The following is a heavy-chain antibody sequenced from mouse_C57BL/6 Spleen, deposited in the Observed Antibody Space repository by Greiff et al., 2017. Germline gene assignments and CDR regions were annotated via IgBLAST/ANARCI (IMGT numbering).Heavy chain of an antibody. CDR2: IYPGDGDT. CDR3: ARRTTVVENYAMDY. J-gene: IGHJ4*01. V-gene: IGHV1-82*01. D-gene: IGHD1-1*01. CDR1: GYAFSSSW. Sequence: VKLMESGPELVKPGASVKISCKASGYAFSSSWMNWVKQRPGKGLEWIGRIYPGDGDTNYNGKFKGKATLTADKSSSTAYMQLSSLTSEDSAVYFCARRTTVVENYAMDYWGQGTSVTVSS.